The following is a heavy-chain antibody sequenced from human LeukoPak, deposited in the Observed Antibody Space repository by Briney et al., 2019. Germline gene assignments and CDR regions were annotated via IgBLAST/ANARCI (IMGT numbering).Heavy chain of an antibody. CDR2: INHSGST. CDR1: GGSFSGYY. CDR3: ARGRGDYVLRWCDY. J-gene: IGHJ4*02. Sequence: SETLSLTCAVYGGSFSGYYWSWIRQPPGKGLEWIGEINHSGSTNYNPSLQSRVTIPVDTSKNQFSLKLSSVTAADTAVYYCARGRGDYVLRWCDYWGQGTLVTVSS. D-gene: IGHD4-17*01. V-gene: IGHV4-34*01.